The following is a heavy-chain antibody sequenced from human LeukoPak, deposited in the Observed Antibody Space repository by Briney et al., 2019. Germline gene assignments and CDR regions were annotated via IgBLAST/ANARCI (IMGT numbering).Heavy chain of an antibody. D-gene: IGHD1-26*01. CDR2: IWFDGSHK. Sequence: GRSLRLSCAASGFAFGTYGIHWVRQAPGKGLEWVTVIWFDGSHKFYADSVKGRFTISRDNSKNTLYLQMNSLRVEDTAVYYCAKDRGVGATMGFDYWGQGTLVTVSS. CDR3: AKDRGVGATMGFDY. V-gene: IGHV3-33*06. CDR1: GFAFGTYG. J-gene: IGHJ4*02.